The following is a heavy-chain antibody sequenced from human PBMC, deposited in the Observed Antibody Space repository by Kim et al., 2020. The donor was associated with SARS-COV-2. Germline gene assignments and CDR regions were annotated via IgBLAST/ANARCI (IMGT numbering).Heavy chain of an antibody. Sequence: GGSLRLSCAASGFTFSGSAMHWVRQASGKGLEWVGRIRSKANSYATAYAASVKGRFTISRDDSKNTAYLQMNSLKTEDTAVYYCTRHRITMVRGVIITPYGMDVWGQGTTVTVSS. CDR2: IRSKANSYAT. V-gene: IGHV3-73*01. CDR1: GFTFSGSA. CDR3: TRHRITMVRGVIITPYGMDV. D-gene: IGHD3-10*01. J-gene: IGHJ6*02.